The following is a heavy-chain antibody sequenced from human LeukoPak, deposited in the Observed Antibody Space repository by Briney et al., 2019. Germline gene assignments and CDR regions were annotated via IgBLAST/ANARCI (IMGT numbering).Heavy chain of an antibody. V-gene: IGHV1-69*01. CDR1: GGTFSRFA. Sequence: ASVKVSCKPSGGTFSRFAISWVRQAPGQGLEWMGGIIPIFGPANYAQKFQGRVTITADESTSTAYMELSSLRSDDTAVYYCARDYHGSGSLTTFDYWGQGTLVTVSS. CDR3: ARDYHGSGSLTTFDY. CDR2: IIPIFGPA. J-gene: IGHJ4*02. D-gene: IGHD3-10*01.